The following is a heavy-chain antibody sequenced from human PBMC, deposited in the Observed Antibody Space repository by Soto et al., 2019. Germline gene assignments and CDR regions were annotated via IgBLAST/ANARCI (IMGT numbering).Heavy chain of an antibody. CDR1: GGSISSGGYY. CDR3: ARAPKVSRSSRTRPEF. D-gene: IGHD6-6*01. V-gene: IGHV4-31*03. Sequence: LSLTCTGSGGSISSGGYYWIWIRQHPGKCLEWIGYIYYSGSTYYNPSLKSRVTISVDTSKNKFSLKLSSVTAADTAVYYCARAPKVSRSSRTRPEFWGQGTLVTVSS. CDR2: IYYSGST. J-gene: IGHJ4*02.